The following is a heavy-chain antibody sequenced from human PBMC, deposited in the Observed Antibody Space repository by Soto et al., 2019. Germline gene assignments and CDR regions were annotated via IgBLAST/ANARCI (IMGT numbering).Heavy chain of an antibody. V-gene: IGHV3-21*01. D-gene: IGHD1-1*01. CDR2: ISSSSSYI. J-gene: IGHJ4*02. Sequence: GGFLRLSCAASGFTFSSYSMNWVRQAPGKGLEWVSSISSSSSYIYYADSVKGRFTISRDNAKNSLYLQMNSLRAEDTAVYYCARDDMTTTTPLWGQGTLVTVSS. CDR1: GFTFSSYS. CDR3: ARDDMTTTTPL.